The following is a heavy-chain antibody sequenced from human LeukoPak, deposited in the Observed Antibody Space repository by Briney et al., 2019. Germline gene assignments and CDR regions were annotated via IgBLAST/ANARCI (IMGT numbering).Heavy chain of an antibody. D-gene: IGHD6-6*01. V-gene: IGHV4-59*08. CDR3: ARMYSRSSNWFDP. CDR1: GGSISSYY. CDR2: IYYSGST. J-gene: IGHJ5*02. Sequence: SETLSLTCTVSGGSISSYYWSWIRQPPGKGLEWIGYIYYSGSTNYNPSLKSRVTISVDTSKNQFSLKLSSVTAADTAVYYCARMYSRSSNWFDPWGQGTLVTVSS.